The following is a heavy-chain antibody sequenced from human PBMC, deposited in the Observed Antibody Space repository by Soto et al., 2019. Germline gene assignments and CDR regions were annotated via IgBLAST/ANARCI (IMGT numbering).Heavy chain of an antibody. J-gene: IGHJ6*02. Sequence: PGESLKISCKGFEHSFSNYWIGWVRQMPGKGLEWMGIIYPGDSDTRYSPSFQGQVTISADKSISTAYLQWSSLKASDTAMYYCARGGVLRYFDPDYGMDVWGQGTTVTVSS. V-gene: IGHV5-51*01. CDR3: ARGGVLRYFDPDYGMDV. CDR1: EHSFSNYW. D-gene: IGHD3-9*01. CDR2: IYPGDSDT.